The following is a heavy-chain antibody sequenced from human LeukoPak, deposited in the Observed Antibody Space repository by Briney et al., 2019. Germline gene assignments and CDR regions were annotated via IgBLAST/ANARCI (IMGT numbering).Heavy chain of an antibody. Sequence: GGSLRLSCAASGFTFSKAWMSWVRQAPGKGLEWVGQIKSKTEGETTDYAAPVKGRFTISRDDSKNSLYVLMNSLKTEDTAVYYCTTEDYGDYVPDYWGQGTLVTVSS. V-gene: IGHV3-15*01. J-gene: IGHJ4*02. D-gene: IGHD4-17*01. CDR1: GFTFSKAW. CDR3: TTEDYGDYVPDY. CDR2: IKSKTEGETT.